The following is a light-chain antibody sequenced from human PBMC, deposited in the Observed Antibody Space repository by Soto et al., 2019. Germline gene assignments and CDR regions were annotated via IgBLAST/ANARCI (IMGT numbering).Light chain of an antibody. CDR3: SSYTSSNTPYV. CDR2: EVT. CDR1: SSDVGAYNF. J-gene: IGLJ1*01. V-gene: IGLV2-14*01. Sequence: QSVLTQPASVSGSPGQSITISCTGSSSDVGAYNFVSWYQHHPGKAPKLILYEVTTHPSGVSSRFSGSKSGNTASLTIPGLQADDETNYYCSSYTSSNTPYVFGTGTKVTVL.